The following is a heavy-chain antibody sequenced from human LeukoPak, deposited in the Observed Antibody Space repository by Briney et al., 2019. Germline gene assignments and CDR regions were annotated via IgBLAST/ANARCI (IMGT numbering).Heavy chain of an antibody. D-gene: IGHD2-15*01. Sequence: GASVKVSCKASGGTFSSYAISWVRQAPGQGLEWMGGIIPIFGTANYAQKFQGRVTITADESTSTAYMELSSLRSEDTAVYYCASVAGLIENYFDYWGQGTLVTVSS. CDR1: GGTFSSYA. CDR3: ASVAGLIENYFDY. V-gene: IGHV1-69*13. CDR2: IIPIFGTA. J-gene: IGHJ4*02.